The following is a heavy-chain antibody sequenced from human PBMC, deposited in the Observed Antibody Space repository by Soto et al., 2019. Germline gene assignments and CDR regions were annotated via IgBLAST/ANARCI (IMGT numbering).Heavy chain of an antibody. Sequence: GGSLRLSCAASGFTFSSYAMHWVRQAPGKGLEWVAVISYDGSNKYYADSVKGRFTISRDNSKNTLYLQMNSLRAEDTAVYYCARDWEGGGGVLHYDSSGYHLAYVYWGQGTLVTVSS. J-gene: IGHJ4*02. CDR2: ISYDGSNK. D-gene: IGHD3-22*01. V-gene: IGHV3-30-3*01. CDR3: ARDWEGGGGVLHYDSSGYHLAYVY. CDR1: GFTFSSYA.